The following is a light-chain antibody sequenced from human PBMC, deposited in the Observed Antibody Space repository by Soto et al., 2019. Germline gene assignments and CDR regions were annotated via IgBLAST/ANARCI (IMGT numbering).Light chain of an antibody. CDR1: QSLAYSDGNTY. V-gene: IGKV2-30*01. CDR2: EVS. J-gene: IGKJ2*01. Sequence: DVVLTQSPLSLPVTLGQPASISCRSSQSLAYSDGNTYLNWFQQRPGQSPRRLIYEVSNRDSGXPXRXXGSGSGTDFTLNISRVEAEDVGVYYCMKGTHWPPYTFGQGTKLEIK. CDR3: MKGTHWPPYT.